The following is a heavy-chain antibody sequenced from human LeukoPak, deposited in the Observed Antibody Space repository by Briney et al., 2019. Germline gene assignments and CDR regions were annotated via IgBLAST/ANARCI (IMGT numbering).Heavy chain of an antibody. CDR3: ASSLIHGTTTGIDA. D-gene: IGHD1-1*01. Sequence: ASVKVSCKASGYTFTNYDMHWVRQAPGQGLEWMGIMNPSGGSTSYAQKFQGRVTMTRDTSTSTVYMELSSLRSEDTAVYYCASSLIHGTTTGIDAWGKGTTVTVSS. CDR1: GYTFTNYD. CDR2: MNPSGGST. V-gene: IGHV1-46*01. J-gene: IGHJ6*04.